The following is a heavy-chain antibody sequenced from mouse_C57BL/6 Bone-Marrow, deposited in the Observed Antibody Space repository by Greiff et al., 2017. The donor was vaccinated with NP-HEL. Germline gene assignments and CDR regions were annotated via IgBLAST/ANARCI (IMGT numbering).Heavy chain of an antibody. D-gene: IGHD4-1*01. CDR2: INPYNGGT. Sequence: VQLQQSGPVLVKPGASVKMSCKASGYTFTDYYMNWVKQSHGKSLEWIGVINPYNGGTSYNQKFKGKATLTVDKSSSTAYMELNSLTSEDSAVYYCARHWAWFAYWGKGTLVTVSA. CDR3: ARHWAWFAY. J-gene: IGHJ3*01. CDR1: GYTFTDYY. V-gene: IGHV1-19*01.